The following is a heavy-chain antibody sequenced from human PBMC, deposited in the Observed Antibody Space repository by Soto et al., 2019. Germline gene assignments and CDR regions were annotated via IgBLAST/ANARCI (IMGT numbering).Heavy chain of an antibody. CDR1: GFTVSSNY. CDR2: IYSGGST. CDR3: AREITSGGDAFDI. Sequence: PGGSLRLSCAASGFTVSSNYMSWVRQAPGKGLEWVSVIYSGGSTYYADSVKGRFTISRDNSKNTLYLQMNSLRAEDTAVYYCAREITSGGDAFDIWGQGTMVTVSS. J-gene: IGHJ3*02. V-gene: IGHV3-66*01. D-gene: IGHD3-16*01.